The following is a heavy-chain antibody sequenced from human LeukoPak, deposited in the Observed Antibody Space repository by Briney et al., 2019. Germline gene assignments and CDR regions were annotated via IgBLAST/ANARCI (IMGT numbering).Heavy chain of an antibody. CDR1: GFTFRNYA. Sequence: PGGSLRLSCVASGFTFRNYAMHWVRQAPGKGLEWVAIISYDGSKKYFADSVRVRFGISRDNSKNTLYLQMNSLRAEDTAVYYCARDAVWGQGTLVTVSS. CDR3: ARDAV. V-gene: IGHV3-30*09. J-gene: IGHJ4*02. CDR2: ISYDGSKK.